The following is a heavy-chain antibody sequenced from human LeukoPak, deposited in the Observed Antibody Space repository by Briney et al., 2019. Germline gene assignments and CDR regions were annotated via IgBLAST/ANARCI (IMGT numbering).Heavy chain of an antibody. V-gene: IGHV4-30-4*08. Sequence: SETLSLTCTVSGGSISSGDYYWSWIRQPPGKGLEWIGYIYYSGSTYYNPSLKSRVTISVDTSKNQFPLKLSSVTAADTAVYYCAMYYDFWSGPDYWGQGTLVTVSS. CDR2: IYYSGST. CDR1: GGSISSGDYY. D-gene: IGHD3-3*01. J-gene: IGHJ4*02. CDR3: AMYYDFWSGPDY.